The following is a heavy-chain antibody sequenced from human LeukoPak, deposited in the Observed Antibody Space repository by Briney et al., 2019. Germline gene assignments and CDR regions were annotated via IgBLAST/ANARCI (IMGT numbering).Heavy chain of an antibody. V-gene: IGHV4-34*01. D-gene: IGHD6-13*01. CDR2: INHSGST. J-gene: IGHJ6*04. Sequence: SETLSLTCAVYGGSFSGYYWSWIRQPPGKGLEWIGEINHSGSTNYNPSLKSRVTISVDTSKNQFSLKLSSVTAADTAVYYCARDRVQQEGYYYYYGMDVWGKGTTVTVSS. CDR1: GGSFSGYY. CDR3: ARDRVQQEGYYYYYGMDV.